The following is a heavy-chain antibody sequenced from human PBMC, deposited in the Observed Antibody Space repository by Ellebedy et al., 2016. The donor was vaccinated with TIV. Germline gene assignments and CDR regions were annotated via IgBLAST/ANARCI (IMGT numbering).Heavy chain of an antibody. CDR2: ISSSSSYI. CDR3: ARDPDFWSGYSNDY. V-gene: IGHV3-21*01. D-gene: IGHD3-3*01. J-gene: IGHJ4*02. Sequence: GGSLRLXXAASGFTFSSYSMNWVRQAPGKGLEWVSSISSSSSYIYYANSVKGRFTISRDNAKNSLYLQMNSLRAEDTAVYYCARDPDFWSGYSNDYWGQGTLVTVSS. CDR1: GFTFSSYS.